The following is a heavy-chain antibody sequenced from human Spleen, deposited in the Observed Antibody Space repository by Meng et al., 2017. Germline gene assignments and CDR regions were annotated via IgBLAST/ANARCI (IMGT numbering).Heavy chain of an antibody. V-gene: IGHV4-39*01. D-gene: IGHD6-19*01. J-gene: IGHJ5*02. CDR2: IGHSGIT. CDR3: VRSSGWVRTGFDP. CDR1: GGSISTSGYY. Sequence: HPQLQESGPGLVKPSAALSLTCSVSGGSISTSGYYWGWIRQPPGKGLEWIGSIGHSGITYYTPSLKSRVTVSIDTSKSQFSLKLTSVTAADTAVYYCVRSSGWVRTGFDPWGQGTLVTVSS.